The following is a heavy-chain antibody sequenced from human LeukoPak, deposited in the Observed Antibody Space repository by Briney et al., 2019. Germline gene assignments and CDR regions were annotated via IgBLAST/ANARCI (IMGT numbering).Heavy chain of an antibody. V-gene: IGHV3-21*01. CDR2: ISSSSSYI. Sequence: PGGSLRLSCAASGFTFSGFAMSWVRRTPGKGLEWVSSISSSSSYIYYADSVKGRFTISRDNAKNSLYLQMNSLRAEDTAVYYCARVGDSSGYYYEGRAFDIWGQGTMVTVSS. CDR1: GFTFSGFA. CDR3: ARVGDSSGYYYEGRAFDI. J-gene: IGHJ3*02. D-gene: IGHD3-22*01.